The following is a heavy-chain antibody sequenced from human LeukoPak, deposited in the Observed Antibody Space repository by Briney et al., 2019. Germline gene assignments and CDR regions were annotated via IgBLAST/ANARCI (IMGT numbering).Heavy chain of an antibody. CDR2: IIPISGTT. V-gene: IGHV1-69*13. D-gene: IGHD1-26*01. CDR1: GGTFTSYA. CDR3: ARKLRLGGNWFDP. J-gene: IGHJ5*02. Sequence: SVKVSCKTSGGTFTSYAITWVRQAPGQGLEWMGKIIPISGTTHYAQKFQGRVTFTADESTSTAYMELSSLRSEETALYYCARKLRLGGNWFDPWGQGTLVTVSS.